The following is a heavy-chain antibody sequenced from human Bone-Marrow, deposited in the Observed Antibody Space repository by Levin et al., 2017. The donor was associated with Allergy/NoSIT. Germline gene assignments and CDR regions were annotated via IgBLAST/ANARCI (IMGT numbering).Heavy chain of an antibody. J-gene: IGHJ4*02. CDR3: ARRIAVGSNHFDI. V-gene: IGHV1-18*01. D-gene: IGHD6-19*01. CDR1: GYRFNSYG. CDR2: ISAYNANT. Sequence: GASVKVSCKASGYRFNSYGITWVRQAPGQGLEWMGWISAYNANTKYPQKFQGRVTMTTDTGTDTAYMELGSLRSDDTAVYYCARRIAVGSNHFDIWGQGTLVTVSS.